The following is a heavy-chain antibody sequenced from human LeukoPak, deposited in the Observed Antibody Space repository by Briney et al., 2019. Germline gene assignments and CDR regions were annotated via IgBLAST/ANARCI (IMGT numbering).Heavy chain of an antibody. CDR2: IYESGST. J-gene: IGHJ6*03. CDR3: AREEGFRELLGYYYYMDV. Sequence: SETLSLTCAVYGGSLNSYYWSWIRQPPGKGLEWIGEIYESGSTEYNPSLKSRVTISMVPSKQQFSLSLTSVTAADTAVYYCAREEGFRELLGYYYYMDVWGKGTTVTVSS. D-gene: IGHD3-10*01. V-gene: IGHV4-34*01. CDR1: GGSLNSYY.